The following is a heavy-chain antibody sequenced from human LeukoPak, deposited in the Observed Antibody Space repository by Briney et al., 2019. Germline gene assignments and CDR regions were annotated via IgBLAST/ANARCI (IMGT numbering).Heavy chain of an antibody. Sequence: PGGSLRLSCAASGFTFSSYAMSWVRQAPGKGLGWVSAISGSGGSTYYADSVKGRFTISRDNSKNTLYLQMNSLRAEDTAVYYCAKAPVRGGVVVPAAMLGDYWGQGTLVTVSS. CDR1: GFTFSSYA. D-gene: IGHD2-2*01. CDR2: ISGSGGST. CDR3: AKAPVRGGVVVPAAMLGDY. J-gene: IGHJ4*02. V-gene: IGHV3-23*01.